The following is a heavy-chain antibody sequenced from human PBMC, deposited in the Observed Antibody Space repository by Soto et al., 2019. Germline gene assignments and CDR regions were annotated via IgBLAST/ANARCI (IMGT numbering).Heavy chain of an antibody. CDR2: ISAYNGNT. V-gene: IGHV1-18*01. CDR1: GYTFTSYG. Sequence: QVQLVQSGAEVKKPGASVKVSCKASGYTFTSYGISWVRQAPGQGLEWMGWISAYNGNTNYAQKLQGRVTMTTDTSTSTAYMELRSLRSDGTAVYYCARVVGYCSSTSCYVAYFQHWGQGTLVTVSS. CDR3: ARVVGYCSSTSCYVAYFQH. D-gene: IGHD2-2*01. J-gene: IGHJ1*01.